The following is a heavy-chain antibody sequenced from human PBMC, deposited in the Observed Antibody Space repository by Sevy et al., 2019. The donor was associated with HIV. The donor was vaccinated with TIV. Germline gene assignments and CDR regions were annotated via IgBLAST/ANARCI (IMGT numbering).Heavy chain of an antibody. CDR2: INHSGST. Sequence: SETLPLTCAVYGGSFSGYYWSWIRQPPGKGLEWIGEINHSGSTNYNPSLKSRVTISVDTSKNQFSLKLSSVTAADTAVYYCASLPRYCSGGSCYLYPYYFDYWGQGTLVTVSS. J-gene: IGHJ4*02. CDR3: ASLPRYCSGGSCYLYPYYFDY. V-gene: IGHV4-34*01. CDR1: GGSFSGYY. D-gene: IGHD2-15*01.